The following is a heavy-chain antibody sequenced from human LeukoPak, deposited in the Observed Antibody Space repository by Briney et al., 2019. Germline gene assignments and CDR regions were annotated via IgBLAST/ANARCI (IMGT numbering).Heavy chain of an antibody. J-gene: IGHJ4*02. CDR3: ARDSAGNDY. CDR2: IKEDGSEK. V-gene: IGHV3-7*01. D-gene: IGHD6-13*01. CDR1: GFTFSTYW. Sequence: PGGSLSLSCAASGFTFSTYWMSWVRQAPGKGLEWVANIKEDGSEKYYVDSVKGRFTISRDNAENSLYLQMNSLRAEDTAMYYCARDSAGNDYWGQGTLVTVSS.